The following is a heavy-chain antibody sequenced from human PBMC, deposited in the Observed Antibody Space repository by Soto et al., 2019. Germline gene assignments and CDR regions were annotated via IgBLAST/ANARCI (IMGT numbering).Heavy chain of an antibody. CDR2: IIPVFGTA. CDR1: GGTFSSYA. Sequence: QVQLVQSGAEVKKPGSSVKVSCKASGGTFSSYAINWVRQAPGQGLEWMGGIIPVFGTANYAQKFQGRVTITADESTSTAYMEVSSLLCEDTAVYSCARSPYSSGWYSCYYNYGMDVWGQGTTVTVSS. V-gene: IGHV1-69*01. J-gene: IGHJ6*02. D-gene: IGHD6-19*01. CDR3: ARSPYSSGWYSCYYNYGMDV.